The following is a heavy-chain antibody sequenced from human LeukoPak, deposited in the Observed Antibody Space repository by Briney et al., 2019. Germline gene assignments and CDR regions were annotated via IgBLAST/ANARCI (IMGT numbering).Heavy chain of an antibody. J-gene: IGHJ4*02. CDR1: GFTFSSYW. CDR3: ARADRGYSYGSIDY. D-gene: IGHD5-18*01. V-gene: IGHV3-7*01. CDR2: IKQDGSEK. Sequence: PGGSLRLSCAASGFTFSSYWMGWVRQAPGKGLEWVANIKQDGSEKYYVDSVKGRFTISRDNAKNSLYLQMNSLRAEDTAVYYCARADRGYSYGSIDYWGQGTLVTVSS.